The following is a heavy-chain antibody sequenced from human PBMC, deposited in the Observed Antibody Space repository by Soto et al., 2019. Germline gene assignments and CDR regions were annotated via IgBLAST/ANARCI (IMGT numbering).Heavy chain of an antibody. Sequence: EVQLLESGGGLVQPGGSLRLSCAAARFTFSSYAMTWVRQAPGKGLEWVSAISGSGGSTYYADSVKGRFTISRDNSKNTLYLRMNSLRAEDTAVYYCNKGRRAAAGSMDYWGQGTLVTVSS. CDR3: NKGRRAAAGSMDY. CDR2: ISGSGGST. CDR1: RFTFSSYA. J-gene: IGHJ4*02. D-gene: IGHD6-13*01. V-gene: IGHV3-23*01.